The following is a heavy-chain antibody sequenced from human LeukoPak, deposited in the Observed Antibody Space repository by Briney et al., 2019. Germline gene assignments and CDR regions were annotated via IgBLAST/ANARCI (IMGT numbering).Heavy chain of an antibody. CDR2: IFYSGST. D-gene: IGHD6-19*01. CDR1: GDSINSYY. CDR3: ARRITSSGWYRDDY. Sequence: SETLSLTCTVSGDSINSYYWSWIRQPPGKGLEWIGYIFYSGSTNYNPSLKGRVTISVDTSKNQFSLKLSSVTAADTAVYYCARRITSSGWYRDDYWGQGTLVTVSS. J-gene: IGHJ4*02. V-gene: IGHV4-59*08.